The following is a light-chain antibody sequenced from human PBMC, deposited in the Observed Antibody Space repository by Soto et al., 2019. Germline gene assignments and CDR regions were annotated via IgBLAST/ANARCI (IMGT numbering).Light chain of an antibody. V-gene: IGKV1-39*01. J-gene: IGKJ4*01. CDR2: AAS. CDR1: QCLXKY. CDR3: QQTYNTTLT. Sequence: IQMTQSLSSLSASAGDRVTITCRASQCLXKYLSWFQQTPGNAPKVLXDAASGLQRGVPSRLSGSGSGTDFTLPINSLQREDFATYYCQQTYNTTLTFGGGTKVDIK.